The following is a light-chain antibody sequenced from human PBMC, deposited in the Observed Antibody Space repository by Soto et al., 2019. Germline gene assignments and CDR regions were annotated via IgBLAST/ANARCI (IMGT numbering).Light chain of an antibody. CDR3: QYFGNSGT. CDR1: QSVSNNY. CDR2: GAS. V-gene: IGKV3-20*01. J-gene: IGKJ1*01. Sequence: EIVLTQSPGTLSLSPGERATLSCRASQSVSNNYLAWYQQKPGQAPRLLIYGASTRATGIPDRFSGSGSGTDFTLTISRLEPEDFAVYYCQYFGNSGTFGQGTKVDIK.